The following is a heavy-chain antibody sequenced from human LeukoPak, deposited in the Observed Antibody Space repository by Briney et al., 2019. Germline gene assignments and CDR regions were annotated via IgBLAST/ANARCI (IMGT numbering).Heavy chain of an antibody. CDR1: GYTFTGYY. Sequence: ASVKVSCKASGYTFTGYYMHWVRQAPGQGLEWMGWINPNSGGTNYAQKFQGRVTMTRDTSITTAYMGLSRLTSDDTAVYFCARGHYYSDITFPLHYWGQGTLVTVSS. D-gene: IGHD3-22*01. V-gene: IGHV1-2*02. J-gene: IGHJ4*02. CDR2: INPNSGGT. CDR3: ARGHYYSDITFPLHY.